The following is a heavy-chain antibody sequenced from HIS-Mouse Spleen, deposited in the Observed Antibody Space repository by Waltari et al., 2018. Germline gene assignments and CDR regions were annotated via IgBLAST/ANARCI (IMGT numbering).Heavy chain of an antibody. J-gene: IGHJ3*02. CDR2: INPNSGGT. V-gene: IGHV1-2*02. Sequence: QVQLVQSGAEVKKPGASVKVSCKASGYTFTGHYIHRGRQAPGQGLEWMGWINPNSGGTNYAQKLQGRVTMTRDTSISTAYMELSRLRSDDTAVYYCARENALDAFDIWGQGTMVTVSS. CDR1: GYTFTGHY. CDR3: ARENALDAFDI.